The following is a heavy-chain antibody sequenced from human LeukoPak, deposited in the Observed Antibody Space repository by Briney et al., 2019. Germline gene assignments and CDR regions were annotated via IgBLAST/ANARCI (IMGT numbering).Heavy chain of an antibody. D-gene: IGHD3-22*01. CDR3: ARMYYYDSSGYYYNLKADAFDI. CDR1: GGSISSYY. J-gene: IGHJ3*02. CDR2: INHSGST. V-gene: IGHV4-34*01. Sequence: SETLSLTCTVSGGSISSYYWSWIRQPPGKGLEWIGEINHSGSTNYNPSLKSRVTISVDTSKNQFSLKLSSVTAADTAVYYCARMYYYDSSGYYYNLKADAFDIWGQGTMVTVSS.